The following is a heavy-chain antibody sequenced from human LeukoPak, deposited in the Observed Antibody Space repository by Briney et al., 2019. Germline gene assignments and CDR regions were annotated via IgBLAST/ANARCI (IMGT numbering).Heavy chain of an antibody. V-gene: IGHV3-23*01. J-gene: IGHJ4*02. D-gene: IGHD6-19*01. CDR3: AKDRYSSGWYYFDY. CDR1: GFTFSSFA. Sequence: GGSLRLSCAASGFTFSSFAMSWVGQAPGKGLEWVSAISGSGGSTYYADSVKGRFTISRDNSKNTLCLQMNSLRAEDTAVYYCAKDRYSSGWYYFDYWGQGTLVTVSS. CDR2: ISGSGGST.